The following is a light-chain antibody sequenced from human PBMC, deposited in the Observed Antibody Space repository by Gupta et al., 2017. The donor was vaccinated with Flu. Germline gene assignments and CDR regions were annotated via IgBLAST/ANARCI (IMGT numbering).Light chain of an antibody. Sequence: GDRVHVSGRASQGISNHLAWLQQKPGKAPKSLIYAASRLQSGVPSRFSGSGSGTDFTLTITGLQPEDFATYFWQQYYGYPYTFGQGTRLEI. V-gene: IGKV1-16*01. CDR2: AAS. CDR3: QQYYGYPYT. CDR1: QGISNH. J-gene: IGKJ2*01.